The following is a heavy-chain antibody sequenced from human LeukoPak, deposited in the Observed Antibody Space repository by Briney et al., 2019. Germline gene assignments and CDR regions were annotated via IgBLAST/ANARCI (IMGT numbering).Heavy chain of an antibody. J-gene: IGHJ4*02. CDR3: ARHSGTYYDY. Sequence: GGSLRLSCAASGFIFSSYWMSWVRQAPGKGLEWVANVKQDGSEQYCVDSVKGRFTISRDNAKNSLYLQMNNLRAEDTAVYYCARHSGTYYDYWGQGILVTVSS. CDR2: VKQDGSEQ. D-gene: IGHD1-26*01. V-gene: IGHV3-7*01. CDR1: GFIFSSYW.